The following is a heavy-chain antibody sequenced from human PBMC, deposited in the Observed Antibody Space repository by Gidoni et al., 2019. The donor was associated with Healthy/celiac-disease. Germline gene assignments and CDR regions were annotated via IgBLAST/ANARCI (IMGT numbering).Heavy chain of an antibody. CDR3: ARAPLRLRYFDWLLYQDY. CDR1: GYTFTSYG. CDR2: ISAYNGNT. D-gene: IGHD3-9*01. Sequence: QVQLVQSGAEVKKPGASVKVSCKASGYTFTSYGISWVRQAPGQGLEWMGWISAYNGNTNYAQNLQGRVTMTTDTSTSTAYMELRSLRSDDTAVYYCARAPLRLRYFDWLLYQDYWGQGTLVPVSS. V-gene: IGHV1-18*01. J-gene: IGHJ4*02.